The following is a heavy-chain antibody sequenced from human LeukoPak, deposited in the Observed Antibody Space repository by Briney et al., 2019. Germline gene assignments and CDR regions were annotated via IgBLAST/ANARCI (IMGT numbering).Heavy chain of an antibody. J-gene: IGHJ5*02. CDR1: GFTFSSYA. V-gene: IGHV3-30-3*01. CDR3: ARDFKYDSSPAT. D-gene: IGHD3-22*01. CDR2: ISYDGSNK. Sequence: PGRSLRLSCAASGFTFSSYAMHWVRQAPGKGLEWVAVISYDGSNKYYADSVKGRFTIPRDNSKNTLYLQMNSLRAEDMAVYYCARDFKYDSSPATWGQGTLVTVSS.